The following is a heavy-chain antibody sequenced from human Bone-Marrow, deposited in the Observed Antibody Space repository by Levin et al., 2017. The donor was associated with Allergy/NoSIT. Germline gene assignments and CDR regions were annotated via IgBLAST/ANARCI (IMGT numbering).Heavy chain of an antibody. J-gene: IGHJ4*02. CDR3: ARAVGATYLFDH. Sequence: SGGSLRLSCVASGFTFSNYGMNWVRQAPGKGLEWVASISSRSSYIYYANSLKGRVTISRENGWNSLYLQMNSLRAEDTATYYCARAVGATYLFDHWGQGTLVTVSS. CDR2: ISSRSSYI. V-gene: IGHV3-21*01. D-gene: IGHD1-26*01. CDR1: GFTFSNYG.